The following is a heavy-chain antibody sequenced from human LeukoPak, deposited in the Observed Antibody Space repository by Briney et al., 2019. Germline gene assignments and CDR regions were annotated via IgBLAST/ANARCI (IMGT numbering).Heavy chain of an antibody. CDR2: SSAYNGNI. Sequence: ASVKVCCKAAGYTFTSYGISWVRQAPGQGLEWMGRSSAYNGNINYAQKLQGRVTMTTDTSTSTAYMELSSLRSEDTAVYHCARAGTDYYGSGSYSPVFDYWGQGTLVTVSS. CDR3: ARAGTDYYGSGSYSPVFDY. J-gene: IGHJ4*02. D-gene: IGHD3-10*01. V-gene: IGHV1-18*01. CDR1: GYTFTSYG.